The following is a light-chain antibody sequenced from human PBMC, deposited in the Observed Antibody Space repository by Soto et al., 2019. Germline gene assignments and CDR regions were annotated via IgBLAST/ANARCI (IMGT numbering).Light chain of an antibody. V-gene: IGKV2-28*01. CDR2: LGS. Sequence: IVMSQSPLSLTVTPGQPASISCSSSHSLLHSNGFNYLDWYLQKPGQPPHLLIYLGSYRASGVPDRFRGSGSGTEFTLSITRVEAEDVGVFYCMQALEAPPTFGQGTK. CDR1: HSLLHSNGFNY. CDR3: MQALEAPPT. J-gene: IGKJ2*01.